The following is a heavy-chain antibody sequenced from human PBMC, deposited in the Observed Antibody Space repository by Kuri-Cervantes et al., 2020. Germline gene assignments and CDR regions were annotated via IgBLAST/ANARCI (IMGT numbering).Heavy chain of an antibody. CDR2: IWYDGSNK. Sequence: LSLTCAASGFTFSSYGMHWVRQAPGKGLEWVAVIWYDGSNKYYADSVKGRFTISRDNSKNTLYLQMNSLRAEDTAVYYCARDLIYYGMDVWGQGTTVTVSS. CDR3: ARDLIYYGMDV. V-gene: IGHV3-33*01. J-gene: IGHJ6*02. CDR1: GFTFSSYG.